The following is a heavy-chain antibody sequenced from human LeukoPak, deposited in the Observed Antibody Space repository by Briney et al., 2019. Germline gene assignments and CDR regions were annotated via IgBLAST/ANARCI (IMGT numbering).Heavy chain of an antibody. Sequence: SETLSLTCTVSGDSIINHYYNWIRQPAGKGLEWIGRVDSNGRSNRNPSLKSRVTMSADTSKKQLSLKLTSVTAADTAVYYCARPGLTQYSMDNWFDPWGEGMLVTVSS. V-gene: IGHV4-4*07. J-gene: IGHJ5*02. D-gene: IGHD2/OR15-2a*01. CDR1: GDSIINHY. CDR3: ARPGLTQYSMDNWFDP. CDR2: VDSNGRS.